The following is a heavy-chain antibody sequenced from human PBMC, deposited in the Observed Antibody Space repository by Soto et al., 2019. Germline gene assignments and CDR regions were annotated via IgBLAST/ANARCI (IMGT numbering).Heavy chain of an antibody. J-gene: IGHJ3*02. CDR3: AREGTGDLEKGAFDI. D-gene: IGHD7-27*01. CDR1: GGTFSSYT. CDR2: IIPILGIA. Sequence: ASVKVSCKASGGTFSSYTISWVRQAPGQGLEWMGRIIPILGIANYAQKFQGRVTITADKSTSTAYMELSSLRSEDTAVYYCAREGTGDLEKGAFDIWGQGTMVTVSS. V-gene: IGHV1-69*04.